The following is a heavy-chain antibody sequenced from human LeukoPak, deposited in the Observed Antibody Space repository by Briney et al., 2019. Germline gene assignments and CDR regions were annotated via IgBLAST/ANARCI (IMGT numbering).Heavy chain of an antibody. CDR1: GYTFTGYY. Sequence: ASVKVSCKASGYTFTGYYMHWVRQAPGQGLEWMGWISAYDGNTNYEQNFQGRVAMTTDTATSTAYMELRSLRSDDTAVYYCARDKVIASAGTPNWFDPWGQGTLVTVSS. CDR3: ARDKVIASAGTPNWFDP. J-gene: IGHJ5*02. CDR2: ISAYDGNT. D-gene: IGHD6-13*01. V-gene: IGHV1-18*04.